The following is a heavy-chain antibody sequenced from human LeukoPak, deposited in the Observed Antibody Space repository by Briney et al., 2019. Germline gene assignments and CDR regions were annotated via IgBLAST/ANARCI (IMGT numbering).Heavy chain of an antibody. J-gene: IGHJ6*02. CDR1: GYTFTGYY. CDR2: INPNSGGT. V-gene: IGHV1-2*02. D-gene: IGHD2-2*01. CDR3: AREGVVVVPAAVNYYYYGMDV. Sequence: ASVKVSCKASGYTFTGYYMHWVRQAPGQGLEWMGWINPNSGGTNYAQKFQGRVTMTRDTSISTAYMELSRLRSEDTAVYYCAREGVVVVPAAVNYYYYGMDVWGQGTTVTVSS.